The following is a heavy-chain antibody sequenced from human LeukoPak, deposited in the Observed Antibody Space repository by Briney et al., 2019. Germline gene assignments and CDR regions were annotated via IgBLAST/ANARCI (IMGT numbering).Heavy chain of an antibody. CDR1: GGSVSTSVFY. V-gene: IGHV4-61*05. CDR3: TRVFDS. Sequence: SETLSLTCTVSGGSVSTSVFYWGWVRHPPGTDLEWIGDIFYTGKTNYNPSVKSRVTISLDMSKNQYSLKLTSVTAADTAVYYGTRVFDSWGQGTLVTVSP. CDR2: IFYTGKT. J-gene: IGHJ4*02.